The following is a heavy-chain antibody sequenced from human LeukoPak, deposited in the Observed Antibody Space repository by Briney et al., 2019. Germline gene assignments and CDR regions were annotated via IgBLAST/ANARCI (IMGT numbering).Heavy chain of an antibody. D-gene: IGHD6-13*01. CDR3: ARYSAAAGTGSWFDP. V-gene: IGHV3-7*01. CDR1: GFTFSSYW. CDR2: IKQDGSEK. Sequence: GGSLRLSCEASGFTFSSYWMSWVRQAPGKGLEWVANIKQDGSEKYYVDSVKGRFTISRDNVKNSLYLQMNSLRAEEAAVYYCARYSAAAGTGSWFDPWGQGTLVTVSS. J-gene: IGHJ5*02.